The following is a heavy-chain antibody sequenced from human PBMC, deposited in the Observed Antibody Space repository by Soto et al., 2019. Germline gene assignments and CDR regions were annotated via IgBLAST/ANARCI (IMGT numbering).Heavy chain of an antibody. CDR1: GGSISSGGYS. J-gene: IGHJ4*02. Sequence: SETLSLTCTVSGGSISSGGYSWSWIRQHPGKGLEWIGYIYYSGSTYYNPSLKSRVTISVDTSKNQFSLKLSSVTAADTAVYYCARAQYGDYNAVFDYWGQGTLVTVYS. D-gene: IGHD4-17*01. CDR2: IYYSGST. V-gene: IGHV4-31*03. CDR3: ARAQYGDYNAVFDY.